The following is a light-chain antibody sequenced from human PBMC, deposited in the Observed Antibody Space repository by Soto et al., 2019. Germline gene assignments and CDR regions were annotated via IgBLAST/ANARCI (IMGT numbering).Light chain of an antibody. V-gene: IGLV1-47*01. CDR3: PAWDDNLNVV. CDR2: RND. CDR1: SSNIGSNF. Sequence: QPVLTQPPSASGTPGQRVTISCSGSSSNIGSNFVYWYQQLPGTAPKLLIYRNDQRPLGVPDRFAGSKSGTSASLAISGLRSEDEADYNCPAWDDNLNVVFGGGTELTVL. J-gene: IGLJ2*01.